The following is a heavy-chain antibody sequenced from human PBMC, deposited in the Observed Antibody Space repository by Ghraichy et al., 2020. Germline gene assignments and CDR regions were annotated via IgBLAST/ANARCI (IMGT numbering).Heavy chain of an antibody. J-gene: IGHJ6*02. V-gene: IGHV4-59*01. D-gene: IGHD2-15*01. CDR2: IYYSGST. CDR1: GGSISSYY. Sequence: SQTLSLTCTVSGGSISSYYWSWIRQPPGKGLEWIGYIYYSGSTNYNPSLKSRVTISVDTSKNQFSLKLSSVTAADTAVYYCARDCSGGSCYYYYGMDVWGQGTTVTVSS. CDR3: ARDCSGGSCYYYYGMDV.